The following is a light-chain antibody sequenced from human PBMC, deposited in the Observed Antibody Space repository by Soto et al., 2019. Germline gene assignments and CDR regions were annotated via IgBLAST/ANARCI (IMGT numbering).Light chain of an antibody. CDR1: QSVSSTY. CDR3: QQYGDSLWT. V-gene: IGKV3-20*01. CDR2: GTS. Sequence: EIVMTQSPATLSVSPGERATLSCRASQSVSSTYLAWYQQKRGQAPRLLIYGTSSRATGVPDRFSGSGSGTDFTLTISRLEPEDFAVYYCQQYGDSLWTFGQGTKVDIK. J-gene: IGKJ1*01.